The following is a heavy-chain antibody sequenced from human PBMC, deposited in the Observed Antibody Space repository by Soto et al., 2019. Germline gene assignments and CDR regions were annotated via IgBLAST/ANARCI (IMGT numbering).Heavy chain of an antibody. D-gene: IGHD3-22*01. CDR3: ARDSSLVVITPYYFDY. V-gene: IGHV1-2*02. J-gene: IGHJ4*02. CDR2: INPKSDDT. Sequence: ASVKVSCKASGYPFSDNQIHWLRRAPGQGLEWMGRINPKSDDTNYAQKFQGRVTMTTDTSTSTAYVELRSLRSDDTAVYYCARDSSLVVITPYYFDYWGQGTLVTVSS. CDR1: GYPFSDNQ.